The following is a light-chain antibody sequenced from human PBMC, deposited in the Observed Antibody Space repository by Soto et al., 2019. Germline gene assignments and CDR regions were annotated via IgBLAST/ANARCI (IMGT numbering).Light chain of an antibody. J-gene: IGLJ1*01. CDR2: GVT. Sequence: QSVLTQPASVSGSPGQSITISCTGTSSDIGAYNYVSWYQQYPGKAPKLMIYGVTNRPSGVSNRFSGSKTGNTASLTISGLQAEDEAHYYCFSHRSGDSHVFGTGTKVIVL. V-gene: IGLV2-14*01. CDR3: FSHRSGDSHV. CDR1: SSDIGAYNY.